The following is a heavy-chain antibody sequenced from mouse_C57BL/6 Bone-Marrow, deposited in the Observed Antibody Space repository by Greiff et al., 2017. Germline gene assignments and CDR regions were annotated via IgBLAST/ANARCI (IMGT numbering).Heavy chain of an antibody. J-gene: IGHJ3*01. V-gene: IGHV1-15*01. D-gene: IGHD2-3*01. CDR2: IDPETGGT. CDR1: GYTFTDYE. Sequence: VQGVESGAELVRPGASVTLSCKASGYTFTDYEMHWVKQTPVHGLEWIGAIDPETGGTAYNQKFKGKAILTADKSSSTAYMELRSLTYEDSAVYYCTVGYYAYWGQGTRVTVSA. CDR3: TVGYYAY.